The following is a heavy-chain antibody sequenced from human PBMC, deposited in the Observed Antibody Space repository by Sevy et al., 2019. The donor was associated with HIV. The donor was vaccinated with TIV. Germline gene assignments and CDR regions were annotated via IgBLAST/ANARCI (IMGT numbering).Heavy chain of an antibody. J-gene: IGHJ6*02. CDR2: IKKDGSER. CDR1: GFTFSSYW. CDR3: ARDCSSSTCLWGLDV. D-gene: IGHD2-2*01. V-gene: IGHV3-7*03. Sequence: GGSLRLSCGGSGFTFSSYWMSWVRQAPGKGLEWVANIKKDGSERYYVDSVKGRFTISRDNAMKSLYLQMNSLRTEDTAVYYCARDCSSSTCLWGLDVWGQGTTVTVSS.